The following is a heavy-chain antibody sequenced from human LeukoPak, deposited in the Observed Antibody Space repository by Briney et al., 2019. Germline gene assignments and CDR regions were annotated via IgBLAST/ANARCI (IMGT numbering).Heavy chain of an antibody. CDR1: RGSISSYY. CDR2: IYYSGST. Sequence: SETLSLTCTVSRGSISSYYWSWLRQPPGKGLEGIGYIYYSGSTNYNPSLMSRVPLSLDTTKNQFSLRLSSVTAADTALYYCARHSCPYCSCANCYLNWFDPWGQGTLVTVSS. CDR3: ARHSCPYCSCANCYLNWFDP. D-gene: IGHD2-15*01. V-gene: IGHV4-59*08. J-gene: IGHJ5*02.